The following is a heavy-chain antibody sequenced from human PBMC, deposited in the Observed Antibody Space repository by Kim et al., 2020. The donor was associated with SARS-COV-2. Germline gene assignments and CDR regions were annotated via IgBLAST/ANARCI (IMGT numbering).Heavy chain of an antibody. Sequence: GGSLRLSCAASGFTFDDYAMHWVRQAPGKGLEWVSGISWNSGSIGYADSVKGRFTISRDNAKNSLYLQMNSLRAEDTALYYCARGDHEDYWGQGTLVTVSS. V-gene: IGHV3-9*01. CDR1: GFTFDDYA. J-gene: IGHJ4*02. CDR2: ISWNSGSI. CDR3: ARGDHEDY.